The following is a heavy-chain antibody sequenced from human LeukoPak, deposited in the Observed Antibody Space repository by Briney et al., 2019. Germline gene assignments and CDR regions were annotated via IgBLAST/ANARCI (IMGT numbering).Heavy chain of an antibody. J-gene: IGHJ5*02. CDR2: INHSGST. D-gene: IGHD6-13*01. CDR3: ARVTGERNRRIAAAGTGRWFDP. V-gene: IGHV4-34*01. CDR1: GGSFSGYY. Sequence: PSETLSLTCAVYGGSFSGYYWSWIRQPPGKGLEWIGEINHSGSTNYNPSLKSRVTISVDTSKNQFSLKLSSVTAADTAVYYCARVTGERNRRIAAAGTGRWFDPWGQGTLVTASS.